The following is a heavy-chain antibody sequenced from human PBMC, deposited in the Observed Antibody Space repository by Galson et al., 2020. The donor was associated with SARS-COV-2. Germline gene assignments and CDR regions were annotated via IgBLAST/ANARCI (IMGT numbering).Heavy chain of an antibody. J-gene: IGHJ6*02. CDR3: ATRFPLPPYYYGMDV. V-gene: IGHV1-69*13. CDR1: GGTFSSYA. CDR2: IIPIFGTA. Sequence: ASVKVSCKASGGTFSSYAISWVRQAPGQGLEWMGGIIPIFGTAHYAQKFQGRVTITADESTSTAYMELSSLRSEDTAVYYCATRFPLPPYYYGMDVWGQGTTVTVSS. D-gene: IGHD2-15*01.